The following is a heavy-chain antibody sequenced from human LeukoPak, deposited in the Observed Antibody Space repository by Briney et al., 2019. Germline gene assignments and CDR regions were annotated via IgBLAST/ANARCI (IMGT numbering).Heavy chain of an antibody. V-gene: IGHV1-2*02. CDR1: GYTFRGNY. CDR3: ARDPSSVTLYFFDY. J-gene: IGHJ4*02. CDR2: IDANNGDT. Sequence: GASVKVSCKASGYTFRGNYIHWLRQAPGQGLEWMGWIDANNGDTKSAQKFQGRVTMSRDTSISTAYMDLSSLSHDDAAVYYCARDPSSVTLYFFDYWGQGTLVTVSS. D-gene: IGHD4-11*01.